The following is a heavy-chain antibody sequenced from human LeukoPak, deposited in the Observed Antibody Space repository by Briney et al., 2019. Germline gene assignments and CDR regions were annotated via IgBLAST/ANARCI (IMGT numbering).Heavy chain of an antibody. CDR3: AKEVGYCSSTGCYGYYYYYGMDV. D-gene: IGHD2-2*01. Sequence: GGSLRLSCAASGFTFSSYAMSWVRQAPGKGLEWVSAISGSGDSTYYSDPVRGRFTISRDNSKNTLYLQMNSLRAEDTAVYYCAKEVGYCSSTGCYGYYYYYGMDVWGQGTTVTASS. J-gene: IGHJ6*02. V-gene: IGHV3-23*01. CDR2: ISGSGDST. CDR1: GFTFSSYA.